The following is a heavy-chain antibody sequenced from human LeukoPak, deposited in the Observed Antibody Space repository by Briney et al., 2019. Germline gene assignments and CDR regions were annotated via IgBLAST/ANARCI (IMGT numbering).Heavy chain of an antibody. CDR3: ARHGSIFGVVIYAFDI. CDR2: IYYSGGT. J-gene: IGHJ3*02. Sequence: SETLSLTCTVSGGSISSSSYYWGWIRQPPGKGLEWIGSIYYSGGTYYNPSLKSRVTISVDTSKNQFSLKLSSVTATDTAVYYCARHGSIFGVVIYAFDIWGQGTMVTVSS. CDR1: GGSISSSSYY. V-gene: IGHV4-39*01. D-gene: IGHD3-3*01.